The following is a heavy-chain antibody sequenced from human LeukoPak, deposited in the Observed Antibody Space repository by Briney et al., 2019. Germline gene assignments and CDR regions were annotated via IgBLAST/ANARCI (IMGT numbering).Heavy chain of an antibody. V-gene: IGHV4-61*02. CDR3: ARERMTGDAFDI. CDR2: IYTSGST. Sequence: PSQTLSLTCTVSGGSISSGSCYWSWIRQPAGKGLEWIGRIYTSGSTNYNPSLKSRVTESVDTSKKQFSLKLSSVTAADTAVYYCARERMTGDAFDIWGQGTMVTVSS. D-gene: IGHD2-8*01. J-gene: IGHJ3*02. CDR1: GGSISSGSCY.